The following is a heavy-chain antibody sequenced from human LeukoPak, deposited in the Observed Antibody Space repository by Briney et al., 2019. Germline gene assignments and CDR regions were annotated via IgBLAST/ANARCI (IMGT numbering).Heavy chain of an antibody. D-gene: IGHD3-22*01. Sequence: GRSLRLSCAASGFTFSSYAMSWVRQAPAKGLEWVSAISGSGGSTYYADSVKGRFTISRDNSKNTLYLQMNSLRAEDTAVYYCAKAGYYYDISGYYDYWGQGTLVTVSS. CDR2: ISGSGGST. CDR3: AKAGYYYDISGYYDY. V-gene: IGHV3-23*01. CDR1: GFTFSSYA. J-gene: IGHJ4*02.